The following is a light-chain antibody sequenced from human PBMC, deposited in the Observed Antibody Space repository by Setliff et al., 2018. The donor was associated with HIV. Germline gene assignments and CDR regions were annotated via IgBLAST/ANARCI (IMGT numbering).Light chain of an antibody. J-gene: IGKJ2*04. CDR3: QLYGSSPLCI. CDR1: QTVNTNY. Sequence: EILLTQSPGTLSLSPGERATLSCKTSQTVNTNYLAWYQQRPGQAPRLLIYGASTRATGIPDRFSGSGSGTDFTLTISRLDREDSAVYFCQLYGSSPLCIFGQGTKVDIK. V-gene: IGKV3-20*01. CDR2: GAS.